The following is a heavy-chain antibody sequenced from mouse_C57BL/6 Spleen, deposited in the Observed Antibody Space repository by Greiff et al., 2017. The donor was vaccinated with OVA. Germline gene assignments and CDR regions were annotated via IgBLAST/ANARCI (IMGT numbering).Heavy chain of an antibody. CDR3: ARHETYYFDY. V-gene: IGHV5-6*01. CDR2: ISSGGSYT. Sequence: EVKVVESGGDLVKPGGSLKLSCAASGFTFSSYGMSWVRQTPDKRLEWVATISSGGSYTYYPDSVKGRFTISRDNVKNTLYLQMSSLKSEDTAMYYCARHETYYFDYWGQGTTLTVSS. J-gene: IGHJ2*01. CDR1: GFTFSSYG.